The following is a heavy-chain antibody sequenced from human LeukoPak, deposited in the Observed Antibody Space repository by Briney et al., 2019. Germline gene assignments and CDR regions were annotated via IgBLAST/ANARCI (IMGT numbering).Heavy chain of an antibody. CDR2: IGTGGDT. D-gene: IGHD6-13*01. V-gene: IGHV3-23*01. CDR3: AKLRPYGTTWYGGDLN. J-gene: IGHJ4*02. CDR1: GFTLSSYV. Sequence: GGSLRLSCAASGFTLSSYVMTWVRQAPGKGLDWVSAIGTGGDTHYADSVKGRFTVSRDSSKSTLYLHMDSLRADDTAVYYCAKLRPYGTTWYGGDLNWGQGTLVTVSS.